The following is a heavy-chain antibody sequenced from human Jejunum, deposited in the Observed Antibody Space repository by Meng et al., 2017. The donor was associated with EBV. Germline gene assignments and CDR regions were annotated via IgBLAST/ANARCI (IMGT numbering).Heavy chain of an antibody. CDR1: GFTFSEAW. CDR3: SHQYYCDTCGPYFGD. Sequence: EVQRVESGGGCVTTGXXXXLSCAASGFTFSEAWMNWVRQAPGKGLEWVGRIKYKGDGETIDYAAPVKGRFTISRDDSKNTLYLQMNSLKIEDTAVYYCSHQYYCDTCGPYFGDWGLGALVTVSS. CDR2: IKYKGDGETI. J-gene: IGHJ4*02. V-gene: IGHV3-15*01. D-gene: IGHD3-22*01.